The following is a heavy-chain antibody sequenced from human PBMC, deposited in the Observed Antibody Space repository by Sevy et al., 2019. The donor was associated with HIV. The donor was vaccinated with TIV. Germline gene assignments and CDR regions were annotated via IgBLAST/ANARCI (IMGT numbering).Heavy chain of an antibody. J-gene: IGHJ4*02. CDR1: GASISSYA. V-gene: IGHV4-59*12. Sequence: SETLSLTCTVSGASISSYAWSWIRQPPGKGLEWIGYISDSGTTNYNPVLKSRVTILADTSKSEFSLKLRSMTAADTAVYFCARGGQLAAFDYWGQGTLVTVSS. CDR3: ARGGQLAAFDY. D-gene: IGHD1-1*01. CDR2: ISDSGTT.